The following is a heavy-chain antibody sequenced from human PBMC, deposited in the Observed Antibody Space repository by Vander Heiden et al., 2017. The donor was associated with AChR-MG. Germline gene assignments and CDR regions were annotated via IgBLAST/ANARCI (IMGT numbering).Heavy chain of an antibody. CDR2: ISSSSSYI. D-gene: IGHD2-15*01. CDR1: GFTFVSYS. Sequence: EVQLVESGGGLVKPGGSRRPSWSASGFTFVSYSMNWVRQAPGKGLEWVSSISSSSSYIYYADSVKGRFTISRDNAKNSLYLQMNSLRAEDTAVYYCARDKPPNISRVAALDYWGQGTLVTVSS. J-gene: IGHJ4*02. CDR3: ARDKPPNISRVAALDY. V-gene: IGHV3-21*01.